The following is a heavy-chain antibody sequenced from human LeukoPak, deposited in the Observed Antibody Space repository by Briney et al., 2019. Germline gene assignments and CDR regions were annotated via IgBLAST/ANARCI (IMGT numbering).Heavy chain of an antibody. D-gene: IGHD2-15*01. Sequence: GGSLRLSCSASGFTFSSYAMHWVRQAPGKGLEYVSAISSNGGSTYYADSVKGRFSISRDNSKNTLYLQMSSLRAEDAAVYYCVKGPCSGGSCYLDYWGQGTLVTVSS. V-gene: IGHV3-64D*09. J-gene: IGHJ4*02. CDR2: ISSNGGST. CDR1: GFTFSSYA. CDR3: VKGPCSGGSCYLDY.